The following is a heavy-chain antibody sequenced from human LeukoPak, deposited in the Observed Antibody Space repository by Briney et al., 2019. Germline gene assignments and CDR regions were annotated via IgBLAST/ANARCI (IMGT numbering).Heavy chain of an antibody. CDR2: SSGSGGST. Sequence: PGGSLRLSCTASGFTISSYAMSWVRQAPPQGLELVSASSGSGGSTYYADSVKGRFTIARDHSKNTLYLQMNSLRAEETAVYYCAKVGPYCGGDCYYPDVAFDIWGQGTMVTVSS. J-gene: IGHJ3*02. CDR3: AKVGPYCGGDCYYPDVAFDI. V-gene: IGHV3-23*01. CDR1: GFTISSYA. D-gene: IGHD2-21*02.